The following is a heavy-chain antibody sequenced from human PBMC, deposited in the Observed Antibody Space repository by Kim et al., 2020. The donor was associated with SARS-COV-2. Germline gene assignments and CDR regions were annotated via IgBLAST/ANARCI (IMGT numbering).Heavy chain of an antibody. J-gene: IGHJ4*02. CDR3: ARVYGDYDYYFDY. Sequence: GGSLRLSCAASGFTFSSYWMSWVRQAPGKGLEWVANIKQDGSEKYYVDSVKGRFTISRDNAKNSLYLQMNSPSAEDTAVYYCARVYGDYDYYFDYWGQGTLVTVSS. CDR2: IKQDGSEK. V-gene: IGHV3-7*04. CDR1: GFTFSSYW. D-gene: IGHD4-17*01.